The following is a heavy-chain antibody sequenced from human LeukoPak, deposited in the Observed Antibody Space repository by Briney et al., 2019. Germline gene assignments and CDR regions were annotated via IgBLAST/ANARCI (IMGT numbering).Heavy chain of an antibody. Sequence: PGGSLRLSCVASGFTFSSYGMRWVRQPPGKGLEWVAVISYDGSNKYYAQSVNGLFTISRDNSKNTLYLQMNSLRPEDTAVYYCAKERPTIFGVVINYYYYGMDVWRQGTTVTVSS. D-gene: IGHD3-3*01. CDR2: ISYDGSNK. CDR1: GFTFSSYG. V-gene: IGHV3-30*18. CDR3: AKERPTIFGVVINYYYYGMDV. J-gene: IGHJ6*02.